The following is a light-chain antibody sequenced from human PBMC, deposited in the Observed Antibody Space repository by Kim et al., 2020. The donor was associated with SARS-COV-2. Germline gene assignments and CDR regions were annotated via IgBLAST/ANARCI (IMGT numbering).Light chain of an antibody. CDR3: QHYDMFAWA. CDR1: QGINGW. V-gene: IGKV1-5*03. Sequence: DIQMTQSPSTLSASVGDRVTITCRASQGINGWLAWYQQKPGKAPNLLIYRTRTLLKGVPTRFSGSGSDTEFTPTITILQPDDSATYYCQHYDMFAWAFGQGTKVDIK. J-gene: IGKJ1*01. CDR2: RTR.